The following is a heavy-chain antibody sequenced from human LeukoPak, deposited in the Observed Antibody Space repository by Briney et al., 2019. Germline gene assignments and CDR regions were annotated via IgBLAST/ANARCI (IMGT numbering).Heavy chain of an antibody. D-gene: IGHD1-1*01. CDR3: AKTGTPWYYFDY. CDR2: ISSDSSYI. Sequence: GGSLRLSCAASGFNFNTYTMNWVRQAPGKGLEWVSSISSDSSYIYYADAVHGRFTVSRDNAKYSLYLQMNSLRAEDTAVYYCAKTGTPWYYFDYWGQGTLVTVSS. J-gene: IGHJ4*02. V-gene: IGHV3-21*04. CDR1: GFNFNTYT.